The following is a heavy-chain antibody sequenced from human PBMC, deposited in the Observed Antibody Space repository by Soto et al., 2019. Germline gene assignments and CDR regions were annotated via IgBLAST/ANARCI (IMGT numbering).Heavy chain of an antibody. CDR2: INSDGSRT. J-gene: IGHJ4*02. CDR3: ARGDGDYYDGNGYLGRH. V-gene: IGHV3-74*01. D-gene: IGHD3-22*01. Sequence: EVQLVESGGGIVQPGGSLRLSCAASGFNFSSYWMRWVRQAPGKGLVWVSRINSDGSRTSYADSAKGRFTISRDNAKNTVYLQMNSLRAEDTAVYYCARGDGDYYDGNGYLGRHWGQGTLVTVSS. CDR1: GFNFSSYW.